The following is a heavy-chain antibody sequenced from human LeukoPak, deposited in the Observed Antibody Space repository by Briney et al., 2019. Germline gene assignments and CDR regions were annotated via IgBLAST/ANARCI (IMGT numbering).Heavy chain of an antibody. D-gene: IGHD4-23*01. V-gene: IGHV3-30*02. J-gene: IGHJ4*02. CDR2: IRYDGSNK. Sequence: RGSLRLSCAASGFTFSSYGMHWVRQAPGKGLEWVAFIRYDGSNKYYADSVKGRFTISRDNSKNTLYLQMNSLRAEDTAVYYGYGGNLDYWGQGTLVTVSS. CDR3: YGGNLDY. CDR1: GFTFSSYG.